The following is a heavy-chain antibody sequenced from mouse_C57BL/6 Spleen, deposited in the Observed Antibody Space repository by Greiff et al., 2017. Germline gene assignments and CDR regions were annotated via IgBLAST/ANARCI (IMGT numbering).Heavy chain of an antibody. J-gene: IGHJ4*01. V-gene: IGHV1-50*01. CDR3: ASRPSYGSSTYYAMDY. D-gene: IGHD1-1*01. CDR2: IDPSDSYT. CDR1: GYTFTSYW. Sequence: VQLQQPGAELVKPGASVKLSCKASGYTFTSYWMQWVKQRPGQGLEWIGEIDPSDSYTNYNQKFKGKATLTVDTSSSTAYMQLSSLTSEDSAVYYCASRPSYGSSTYYAMDYWGQGTSVTVSS.